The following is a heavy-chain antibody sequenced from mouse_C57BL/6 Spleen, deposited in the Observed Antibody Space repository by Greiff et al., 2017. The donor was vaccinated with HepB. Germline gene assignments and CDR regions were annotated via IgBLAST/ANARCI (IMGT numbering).Heavy chain of an antibody. Sequence: VQLKESGGGLVQPKGSLKLSCAASGFSFNTYAMNWVRQAPGKGLEWVARIRSKSNNYATYYAESVKDRFTISRDDSESMLYLQMNNLKTEDTAMYYCVRHEPPYDFYAMDYWGQGTSVTVSS. V-gene: IGHV10-1*01. CDR2: IRSKSNNYAT. CDR3: VRHEPPYDFYAMDY. D-gene: IGHD6-5*01. CDR1: GFSFNTYA. J-gene: IGHJ4*01.